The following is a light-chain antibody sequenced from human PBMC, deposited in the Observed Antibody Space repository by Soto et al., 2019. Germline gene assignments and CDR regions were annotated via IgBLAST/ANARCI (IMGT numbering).Light chain of an antibody. Sequence: QLVLTQPPSVSGAPGQRVTISCTGSSSSIGAGYHVHWYQQLPGTAPKLVIYENNNRPSGVPDRFSGSRSGTSGSLAITGLQAEDEADYYCQSYDNKLTAWVFGGGTKLTVL. CDR3: QSYDNKLTAWV. CDR1: SSSIGAGYH. J-gene: IGLJ3*02. V-gene: IGLV1-40*01. CDR2: ENN.